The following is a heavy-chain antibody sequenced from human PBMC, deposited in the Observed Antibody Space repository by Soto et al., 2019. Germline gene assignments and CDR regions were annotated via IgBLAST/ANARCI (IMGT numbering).Heavy chain of an antibody. Sequence: ASLKVSCKASGYTFTSYDINWVRQATGQGLEWMGWMNPNSGNTGHAQKFQGRVTMTRNTSISTAYMELSSLRSEDTAVYYCVTTAWNDMNYWGQGTLVTVSS. V-gene: IGHV1-8*01. CDR1: GYTFTSYD. D-gene: IGHD1-1*01. J-gene: IGHJ4*02. CDR3: VTTAWNDMNY. CDR2: MNPNSGNT.